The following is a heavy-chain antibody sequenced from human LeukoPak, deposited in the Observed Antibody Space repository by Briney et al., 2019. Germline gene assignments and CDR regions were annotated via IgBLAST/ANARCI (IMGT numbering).Heavy chain of an antibody. Sequence: SETLSLTCIVSGGSISSYYWSWIRQPAGKGLEWIGRIYTSGRTNYNPSLKSRVTMSVDTSKNQFSLKLSSVTAADTAVYYCARSDDYGAHDAFDIWGQGTMVTVSS. CDR1: GGSISSYY. CDR3: ARSDDYGAHDAFDI. V-gene: IGHV4-4*07. CDR2: IYTSGRT. J-gene: IGHJ3*02. D-gene: IGHD4-17*01.